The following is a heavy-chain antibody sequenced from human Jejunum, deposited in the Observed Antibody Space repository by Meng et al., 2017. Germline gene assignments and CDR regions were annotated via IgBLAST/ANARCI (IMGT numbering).Heavy chain of an antibody. CDR1: GFTFCNYF. J-gene: IGHJ4*02. V-gene: IGHV3-23*01. D-gene: IGHD2-15*01. CDR3: VKSDIVVVFDELGAH. Sequence: ESLKISLSASGFTFCNYFMSWVRQAPGKGLEWGGAISASGGVPYEEDSVKGRFTISRDNSKNTLYLKINSLRAEDTAVYYCVKSDIVVVFDELGAHWGQGTLVTVSS. CDR2: ISASGGVP.